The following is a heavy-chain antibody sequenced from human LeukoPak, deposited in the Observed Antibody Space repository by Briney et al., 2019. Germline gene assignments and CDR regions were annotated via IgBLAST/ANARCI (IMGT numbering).Heavy chain of an antibody. Sequence: GGSLRLSCAASGFTFSSYAMTWVRQAPGKGLEWVSGISGSGGSSYSADSVKGRFTISRDNSKKTLYMQMNSLRAEDTAVYYCTKHRGGWIDAFNIWGQGTMVTVSS. CDR3: TKHRGGWIDAFNI. CDR1: GFTFSSYA. J-gene: IGHJ3*02. CDR2: ISGSGGSS. D-gene: IGHD5-12*01. V-gene: IGHV3-23*01.